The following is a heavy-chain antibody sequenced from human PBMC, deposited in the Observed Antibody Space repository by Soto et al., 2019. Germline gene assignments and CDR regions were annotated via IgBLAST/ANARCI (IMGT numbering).Heavy chain of an antibody. CDR3: ARDDSGSYSCFDY. D-gene: IGHD1-26*01. CDR2: ISYDGSNK. Sequence: QVQLVESGGGVVQPGRSLRLSCEVSGFTFSSYGMHWVRQAPGKGLEWVAVISYDGSNKYYVDSVKGRFTISRDNSKNTLYMQMNSLRAEDTAVYYCARDDSGSYSCFDYWGQGTLVTVSS. CDR1: GFTFSSYG. V-gene: IGHV3-30*03. J-gene: IGHJ4*02.